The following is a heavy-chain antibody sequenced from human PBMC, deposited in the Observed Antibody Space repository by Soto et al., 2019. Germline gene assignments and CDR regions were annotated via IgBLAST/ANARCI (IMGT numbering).Heavy chain of an antibody. D-gene: IGHD6-13*01. J-gene: IGHJ6*02. CDR3: ARTAAAGKYYYGMDV. CDR2: IYPGDSDT. CDR1: GYSFTSYW. V-gene: IGHV5-51*01. Sequence: GESRKISCKGSGYSFTSYWIGWVRQMPGKGLECMGIIYPGDSDTRYSPSFQGQVTISADKSISTAYLQWSSLKASDTAMYYCARTAAAGKYYYGMDVRGQGTTVTVSS.